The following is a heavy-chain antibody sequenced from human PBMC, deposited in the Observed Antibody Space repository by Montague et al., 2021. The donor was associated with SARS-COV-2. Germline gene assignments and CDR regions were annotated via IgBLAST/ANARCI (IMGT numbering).Heavy chain of an antibody. Sequence: SETLSLTCTVSGGSISSSSYYWGWIRQPPGKGLEWIGNIFYSGSTYYNTSLKSRVTISVDTSKNQFSLRLSSVTASDTALYYCAVEEQYHFDYWGRGSLVSVSS. CDR1: GGSISSSSYY. J-gene: IGHJ4*02. V-gene: IGHV4-39*01. CDR2: IFYSGST. CDR3: AVEEQYHFDY. D-gene: IGHD1/OR15-1a*01.